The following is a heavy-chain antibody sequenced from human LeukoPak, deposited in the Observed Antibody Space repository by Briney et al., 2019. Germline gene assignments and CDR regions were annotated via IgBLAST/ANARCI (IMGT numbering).Heavy chain of an antibody. CDR1: GFTLSSYG. Sequence: GGSLRLSCAASGFTLSSYGMHWVRQAPGKGLEWVAVIWYDGSNKYYADSVKGRFTISRDNSKNTLYLQMNSLRAEDTAVYYCARGVGGCSSTSCYSYMDVWGKGTTVTVSS. J-gene: IGHJ6*03. CDR3: ARGVGGCSSTSCYSYMDV. V-gene: IGHV3-33*01. D-gene: IGHD2-2*01. CDR2: IWYDGSNK.